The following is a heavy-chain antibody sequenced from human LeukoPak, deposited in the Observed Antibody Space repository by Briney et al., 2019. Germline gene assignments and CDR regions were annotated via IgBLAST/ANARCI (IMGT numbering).Heavy chain of an antibody. CDR3: ARFGYSGSY. CDR2: ISSRSSYI. Sequence: GGSLRLSCAASGFTFSSYSMNWVRQAPGKGLEWVSSISSRSSYIYYADSVKGRFTISRDNAKNSLYLQMSSLRAEDTAVYYCARFGYSGSYWGQGTLVTVSS. J-gene: IGHJ4*02. V-gene: IGHV3-21*01. CDR1: GFTFSSYS. D-gene: IGHD1-26*01.